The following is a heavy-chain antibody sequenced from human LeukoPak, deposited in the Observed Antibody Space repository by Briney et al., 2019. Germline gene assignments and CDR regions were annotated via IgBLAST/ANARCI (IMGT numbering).Heavy chain of an antibody. D-gene: IGHD2-2*01. Sequence: PSETLSLTCTVSGGSISSGGYYWSWIRQPPGKGLEWIGYIYHSGSTYYNPSLKSRVTISVDRSKNQFSLKLSSVTAADTAGYYCARAVFCSSTSCYYYMDVWGQGTTVTVSS. CDR3: ARAVFCSSTSCYYYMDV. CDR2: IYHSGST. J-gene: IGHJ6*03. V-gene: IGHV4-30-2*01. CDR1: GGSISSGGYY.